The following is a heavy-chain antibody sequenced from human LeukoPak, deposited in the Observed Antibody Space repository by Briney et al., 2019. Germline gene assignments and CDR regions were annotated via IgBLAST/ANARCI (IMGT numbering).Heavy chain of an antibody. Sequence: AASVKVSCKASGYTFTNYGVSWVRPAPGQGLEWMGWINAYNGDTHYAQNLQGRLTITTDTSTRMSFMELRSLRPDDTAVYFCARWGLVAPGTYYYYYMDVWARGTTVTVSS. V-gene: IGHV1-18*01. CDR2: INAYNGDT. CDR3: ARWGLVAPGTYYYYYMDV. D-gene: IGHD2-2*01. CDR1: GYTFTNYG. J-gene: IGHJ6*03.